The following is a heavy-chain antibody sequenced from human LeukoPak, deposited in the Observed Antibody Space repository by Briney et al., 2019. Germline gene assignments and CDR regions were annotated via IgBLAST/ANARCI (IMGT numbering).Heavy chain of an antibody. CDR2: INPNSGGT. Sequence: ASVKVSCKASGYTFTGYYMHWVRQAPGQGLEWMGWINPNSGGTNYAQKFQGRVTMTRDTSISTAYMELSRLRSDDTAVYYCASLVGATDYYYYMDVWGKGTTVTVSS. V-gene: IGHV1-2*02. CDR3: ASLVGATDYYYYMDV. CDR1: GYTFTGYY. D-gene: IGHD1-26*01. J-gene: IGHJ6*03.